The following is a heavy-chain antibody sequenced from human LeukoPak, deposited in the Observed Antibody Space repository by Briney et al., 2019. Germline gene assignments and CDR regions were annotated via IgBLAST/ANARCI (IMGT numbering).Heavy chain of an antibody. CDR2: IYTSANT. Sequence: SETLSLTCNVSGASIRSYYWSWIRQPAGKGLEWIGRIYTSANTNYNPSFKSRATISIDRSKNKFSLNLPSVTAAETAVYYCARDRIWNDAGHDPFDIWGQGTMVTVSS. J-gene: IGHJ3*02. CDR1: GASIRSYY. D-gene: IGHD1-1*01. V-gene: IGHV4-4*07. CDR3: ARDRIWNDAGHDPFDI.